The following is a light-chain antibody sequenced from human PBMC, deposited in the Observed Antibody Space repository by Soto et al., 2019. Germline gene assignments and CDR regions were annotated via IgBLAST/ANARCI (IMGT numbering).Light chain of an antibody. CDR3: QQYNSFSLIT. Sequence: DIQMTQSPSSLSASVGDRVTITCRASQGITKYLAWYQQKPGKVPNLLIYAASTLQSGVPSRFSGSGSGTDFTLTISNLQPDDFATYFCQQYNSFSLITFGQGTRLEIK. V-gene: IGKV1-27*01. CDR1: QGITKY. J-gene: IGKJ5*01. CDR2: AAS.